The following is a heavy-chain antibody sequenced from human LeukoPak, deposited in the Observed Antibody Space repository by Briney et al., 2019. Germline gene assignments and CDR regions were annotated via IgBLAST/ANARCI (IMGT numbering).Heavy chain of an antibody. J-gene: IGHJ4*02. D-gene: IGHD3-22*01. CDR1: GYTFTSYY. CDR2: INPSGGST. CDR3: ARGPTPGAYYYDSSGPDY. Sequence: ASVKVSCKASGYTFTSYYMHWVRQAPGQGLEWMGIINPSGGSTSYAQKFQGRVTMTRDTYTSTVYMELSSLRSEDTAVYYCARGPTPGAYYYDSSGPDYWGQGTLVTVSS. V-gene: IGHV1-46*01.